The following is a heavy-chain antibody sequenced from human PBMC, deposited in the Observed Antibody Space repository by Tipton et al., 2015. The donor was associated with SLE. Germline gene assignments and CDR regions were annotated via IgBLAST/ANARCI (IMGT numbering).Heavy chain of an antibody. CDR2: IDHSGST. Sequence: TLSLTCAVYGGFFRGYYWTWIRQPPGKGLEWIGEIDHSGSTNYSPSLESRVTISLDTSENQFSLKLSSVTAADTAVYYCARIYRSYYYYTDVWGKGTTVTVSS. V-gene: IGHV4-34*01. D-gene: IGHD3-16*02. J-gene: IGHJ6*03. CDR3: ARIYRSYYYYTDV. CDR1: GGFFRGYY.